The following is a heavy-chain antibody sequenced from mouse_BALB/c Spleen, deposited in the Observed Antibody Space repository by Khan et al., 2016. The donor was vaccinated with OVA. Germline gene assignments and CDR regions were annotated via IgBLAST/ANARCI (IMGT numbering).Heavy chain of an antibody. CDR3: ARGYFGNYEFAY. V-gene: IGHV1S132*01. CDR2: IFPGTGTT. D-gene: IGHD2-1*01. Sequence: QVQLKQSGAELVKPGASVKLSCKTSGYTFTSYWIQWVKQRPGQGLGWIGQIFPGTGTTYYNENFKGKATLTVDTSSNTAYMQFSSLTSEDSVVYFCARGYFGNYEFAYWGQGTLVTVSP. J-gene: IGHJ3*01. CDR1: GYTFTSYW.